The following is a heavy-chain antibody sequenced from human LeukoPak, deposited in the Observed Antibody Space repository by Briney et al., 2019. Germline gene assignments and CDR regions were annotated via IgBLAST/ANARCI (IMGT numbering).Heavy chain of an antibody. J-gene: IGHJ4*02. D-gene: IGHD6-19*01. CDR2: ISGSGGST. Sequence: PGGSLRLSCAASGFTFSSYAMSWVRQAPGKGLEWVSAISGSGGSTYYADSVKGRFTISRDNSKNTLYLQMNSLRAEDTAVYSCPKDGVQQWLVPLDYWGQGTLVTVSS. CDR1: GFTFSSYA. V-gene: IGHV3-23*01. CDR3: PKDGVQQWLVPLDY.